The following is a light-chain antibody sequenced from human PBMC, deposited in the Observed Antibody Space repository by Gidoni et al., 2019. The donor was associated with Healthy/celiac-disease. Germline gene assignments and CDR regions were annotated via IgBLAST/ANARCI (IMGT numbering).Light chain of an antibody. J-gene: IGKJ2*01. CDR2: GAS. V-gene: IGKV3-15*01. CDR1: QSVSSN. Sequence: DIVMTQSPATLSVSPGERATLSCRASQSVSSNLAWYQQKPGQAPRLPSYGASTRATGIPARFSGSGSGTEFTLTISSLQSEDFAVYYCQQYNNWPPYTFGQGTKLEIK. CDR3: QQYNNWPPYT.